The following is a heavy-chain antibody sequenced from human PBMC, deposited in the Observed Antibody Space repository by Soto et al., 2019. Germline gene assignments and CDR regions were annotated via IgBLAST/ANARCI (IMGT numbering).Heavy chain of an antibody. J-gene: IGHJ4*02. CDR3: ARGPYNWNYYFDY. Sequence: GASVKVSCKASGGTFSSYAISWVRQAPGQGLERMGGVIPIFGTANYAQKFQGRVTITADESTSTAYMELSSLRSEDTAVYYCARGPYNWNYYFDYWGQGTLVTVSS. D-gene: IGHD1-7*01. CDR2: VIPIFGTA. V-gene: IGHV1-69*13. CDR1: GGTFSSYA.